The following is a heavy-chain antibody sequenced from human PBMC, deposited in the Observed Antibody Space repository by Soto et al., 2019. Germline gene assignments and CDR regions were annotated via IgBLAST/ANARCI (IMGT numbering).Heavy chain of an antibody. J-gene: IGHJ6*02. V-gene: IGHV3-48*03. CDR2: ISSSGSTI. Sequence: GGSLGLSCAPSGLTLRGYEMNGVPQAPGKGREWVSYISSSGSTIYYADSVKGRFTISRDNAKNSLYLQMNSLRAEDTAVYYCARGPIVVIPAAILLTGDYGMDVWGQGTTVTVSS. D-gene: IGHD2-2*02. CDR1: GLTLRGYE. CDR3: ARGPIVVIPAAILLTGDYGMDV.